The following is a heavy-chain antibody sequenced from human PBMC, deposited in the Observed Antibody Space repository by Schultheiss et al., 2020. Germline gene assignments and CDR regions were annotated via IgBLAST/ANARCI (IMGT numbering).Heavy chain of an antibody. V-gene: IGHV4-61*08. CDR3: ARQRDFWRGDDGSYDY. J-gene: IGHJ4*02. Sequence: SETLSLTCIVSGGSISSGGYYWSWIRQHPGKGLVWIGYIYYSGSTNYNPSLKSRVTISVDTSNNQFSLKVNSVSAADTAVYYCARQRDFWRGDDGSYDYWGQGTLVTVSS. CDR1: GGSISSGGYY. D-gene: IGHD3-3*01. CDR2: IYYSGST.